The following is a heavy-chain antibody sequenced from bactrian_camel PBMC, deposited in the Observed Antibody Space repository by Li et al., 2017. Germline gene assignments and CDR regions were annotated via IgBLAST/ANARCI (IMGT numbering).Heavy chain of an antibody. CDR2: INHDGRT. V-gene: IGHV3S53*01. J-gene: IGHJ4*01. CDR1: GYIFSSCG. D-gene: IGHD3*01. Sequence: HVQLVESGGGSVQAGGSLKLSCAASGYIFSSCGMGWYRQAPGNDCEMVAVINHDGRTLYAESVKGRFTISQDSAKTTVYLQMNDLKPEDTAVYYCAFDGWVEHEGRCGSGNQGTQVTVS.